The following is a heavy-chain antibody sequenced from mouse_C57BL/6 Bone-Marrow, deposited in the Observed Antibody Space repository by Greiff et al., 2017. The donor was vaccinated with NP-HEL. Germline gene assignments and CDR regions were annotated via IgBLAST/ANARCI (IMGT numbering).Heavy chain of an antibody. CDR3: ARHNYDVFDY. Sequence: EVKLVESGGGLVQPGGSLKLSCAASGFTFSDYYMYWVRQTPEKRLEWVAYISNGGGSTYYPDTVKGRFTISRDNAKNTLYLQMSRLKSEDTAMYYCARHNYDVFDYWGQGTTLTVSS. V-gene: IGHV5-12*01. D-gene: IGHD2-4*01. CDR2: ISNGGGST. CDR1: GFTFSDYY. J-gene: IGHJ2*01.